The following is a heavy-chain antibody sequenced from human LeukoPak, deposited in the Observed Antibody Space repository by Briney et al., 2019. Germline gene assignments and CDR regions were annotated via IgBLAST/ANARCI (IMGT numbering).Heavy chain of an antibody. D-gene: IGHD3-16*02. J-gene: IGHJ4*02. Sequence: GGSLRLSCAASGFTFDDYAMHWVRQAPGKGLEWVSGISWNSGSIGYADSVKGRFTISRDNAKNSLYLQMNSLRAEDTALHYCAKDRGLRLGELSSSDYWGQGAQVTVSS. CDR1: GFTFDDYA. CDR3: AKDRGLRLGELSSSDY. V-gene: IGHV3-9*01. CDR2: ISWNSGSI.